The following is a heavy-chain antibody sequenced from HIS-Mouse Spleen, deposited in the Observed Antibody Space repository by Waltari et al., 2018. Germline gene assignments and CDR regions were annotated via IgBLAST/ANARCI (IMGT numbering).Heavy chain of an antibody. CDR2: IYYSGST. V-gene: IGHV4-39*07. J-gene: IGHJ2*01. Sequence: QLQLQESGPGLGKPSETLSLTCTVSGGSISSSSYYLGWIRQPPGKGLEWIGSIYYSGSTYYNPSLKSRVTISVDTSKNQFSLKLSSVTAADTAVYYCAREIPYSSSWYDWYFDLWGRGTLVTVSS. D-gene: IGHD6-13*01. CDR3: AREIPYSSSWYDWYFDL. CDR1: GGSISSSSYY.